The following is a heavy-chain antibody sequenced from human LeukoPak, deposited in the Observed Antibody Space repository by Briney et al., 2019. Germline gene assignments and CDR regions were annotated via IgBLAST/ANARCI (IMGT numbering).Heavy chain of an antibody. D-gene: IGHD2-15*01. CDR2: IYYSGST. J-gene: IGHJ4*02. Sequence: SETLSLTCTVSGGSISSYYWSWIRQPPGKGLEWIGYIYYSGSTNYNPSLKSRVTISVDTSKNQFSLKLSSVTAADTAVYYCARVSGDGGSSYFDYWGQGTLVTVSS. CDR1: GGSISSYY. V-gene: IGHV4-59*12. CDR3: ARVSGDGGSSYFDY.